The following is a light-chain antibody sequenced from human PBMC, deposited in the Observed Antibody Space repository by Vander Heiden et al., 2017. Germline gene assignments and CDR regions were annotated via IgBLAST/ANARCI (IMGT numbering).Light chain of an antibody. V-gene: IGLV1-40*01. Sequence: QSVLTQPPSVSGAPGQRVTIPYTGSSPKIGAGYDVHWYQQLPGTAPKLLIYGNSNRPSGVPDRFSGSKSGTSASLAITGLQAEDEADYYCQSYDSSLSGPVVFGGGTKLTVL. J-gene: IGLJ2*01. CDR2: GNS. CDR1: SPKIGAGYD. CDR3: QSYDSSLSGPVV.